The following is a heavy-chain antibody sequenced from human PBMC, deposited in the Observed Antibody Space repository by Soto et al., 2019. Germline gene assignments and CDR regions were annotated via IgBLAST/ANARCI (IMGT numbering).Heavy chain of an antibody. CDR3: ARELHYYGSGGLYYYYGMDV. J-gene: IGHJ6*02. V-gene: IGHV4-59*01. CDR2: IYYSGST. CDR1: GGSISSYY. D-gene: IGHD3-10*01. Sequence: SETLSLTCTVSGGSISSYYWSWIRQPPGKGLEWIGYIYYSGSTNYNPSLKSRVTISVDTSKNQFSLKLSSVTAADTAVDYCARELHYYGSGGLYYYYGMDVWGQGTTVTVSS.